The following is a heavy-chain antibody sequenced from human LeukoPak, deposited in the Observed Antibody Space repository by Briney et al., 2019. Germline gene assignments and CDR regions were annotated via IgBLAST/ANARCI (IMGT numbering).Heavy chain of an antibody. CDR2: INPNSGGT. D-gene: IGHD3-22*01. V-gene: IGHV1-2*02. CDR1: GYTFTGYY. Sequence: ASVKVSCKASGYTFTGYYMHWVRQAPGQGLEWMGWINPNSGGTNYAQKFQGRVTMTRDTSISTAYMELSRLRSDDTVVYYCARDSGYYYDSSGYYFWSYWGQGTLVTVSS. J-gene: IGHJ4*02. CDR3: ARDSGYYYDSSGYYFWSY.